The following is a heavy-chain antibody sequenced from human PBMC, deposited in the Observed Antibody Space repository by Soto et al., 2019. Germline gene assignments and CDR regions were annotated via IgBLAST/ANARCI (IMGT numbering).Heavy chain of an antibody. V-gene: IGHV2-26*01. CDR3: ARKKVYYDFWSGCPNDAFDI. J-gene: IGHJ3*02. Sequence: QVTLKESGPVLVKPTEPLTLTCTVSGFSLSNARMGVSWIRQPPGKALEWLAHIFSNDEKSYSTSLKSRLTISKDTSKSQVVLTMTHMDPVDTATYYCARKKVYYDFWSGCPNDAFDIWGQGTMVTVSS. CDR2: IFSNDEK. D-gene: IGHD3-3*01. CDR1: GFSLSNARMG.